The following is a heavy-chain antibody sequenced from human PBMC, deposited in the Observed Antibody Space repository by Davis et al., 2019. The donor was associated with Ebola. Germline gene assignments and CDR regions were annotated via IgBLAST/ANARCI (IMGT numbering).Heavy chain of an antibody. Sequence: AASVKVSCKASGYTFTSYYMHWVRQATGQGLEWMGWMNPDSGNTGYAQKFQGRVTMTRDTSITTAYMELSSLSSDDTAVYYCTRGIARRRSGSWFDPWGQGTPVTVSS. V-gene: IGHV1-8*02. CDR3: TRGIARRRSGSWFDP. J-gene: IGHJ5*02. CDR1: GYTFTSYY. CDR2: MNPDSGNT. D-gene: IGHD2-15*01.